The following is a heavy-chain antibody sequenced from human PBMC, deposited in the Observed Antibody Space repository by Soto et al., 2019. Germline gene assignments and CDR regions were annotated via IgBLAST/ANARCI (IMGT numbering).Heavy chain of an antibody. CDR2: ISTSGDKT. D-gene: IGHD3-22*01. V-gene: IGHV3-23*01. CDR3: AKPLYDGVVVTYGMDV. CDR1: GFTFSIYA. J-gene: IGHJ6*02. Sequence: GGSLRLSCAASGFTFSIYAISWVRQAPGKGLEWLSAISTSGDKTYYADSVGGRFTISRDNSKNTLYLQMNSLRVDDTAVYYCAKPLYDGVVVTYGMDVWGQGTTVTVSS.